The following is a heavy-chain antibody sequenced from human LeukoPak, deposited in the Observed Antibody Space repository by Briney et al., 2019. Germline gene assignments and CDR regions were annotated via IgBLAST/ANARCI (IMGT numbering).Heavy chain of an antibody. CDR3: ANWIGSSSRDY. CDR1: GFTFSSYA. Sequence: GGSLRLSCAASGFTFSSYAMSWVRQAPGKGLEWVSGINSNGDEIYYADSVRGRFTISRDNSNYALYLQMDSLRTEDTAVYYCANWIGSSSRDYWGQGTLVTVSS. D-gene: IGHD6-6*01. CDR2: INSNGDEI. V-gene: IGHV3-23*01. J-gene: IGHJ4*02.